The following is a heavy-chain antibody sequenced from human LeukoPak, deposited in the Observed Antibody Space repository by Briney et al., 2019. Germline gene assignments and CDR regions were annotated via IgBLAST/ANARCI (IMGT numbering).Heavy chain of an antibody. CDR1: GFTFSSYS. Sequence: GGSPRLSCAASGFTFSSYSMNWVRQAPGKGLEWVSSISSSSSYIYYADSVKGRFTISRDNAKNSLYLQMNSLRAEDTAVYYCARRRSMGSDAFDIWGQGTMVTVSS. CDR3: ARRRSMGSDAFDI. D-gene: IGHD2/OR15-2a*01. J-gene: IGHJ3*02. CDR2: ISSSSSYI. V-gene: IGHV3-21*01.